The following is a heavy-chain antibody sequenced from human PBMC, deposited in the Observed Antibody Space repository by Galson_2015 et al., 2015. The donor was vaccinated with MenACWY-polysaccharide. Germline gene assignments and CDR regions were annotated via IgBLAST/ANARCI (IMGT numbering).Heavy chain of an antibody. CDR3: ARRTYRSGWHYDY. J-gene: IGHJ4*02. Sequence: SETLSLTCTVSGGSISSHYWSWIRQPPGKGLEWIGYIYYSGGTNYNPSLKSRVTISVDTSRNQFSLKLSSVTAADTAVYYCARRTYRSGWHYDYWGQGTLVTVSS. CDR2: IYYSGGT. V-gene: IGHV4-59*08. D-gene: IGHD6-19*01. CDR1: GGSISSHY.